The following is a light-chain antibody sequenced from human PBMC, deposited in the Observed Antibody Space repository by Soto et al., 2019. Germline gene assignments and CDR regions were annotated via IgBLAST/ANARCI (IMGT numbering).Light chain of an antibody. CDR3: QQLYSYPFT. CDR1: QGISNH. V-gene: IGKV1-9*01. J-gene: IGKJ3*01. Sequence: DIQLTQSPSFLSASVGDRVTITCRASQGISNHLAWYQQKPGKAPSLLIYGASTLQSGVPSRFSGSQSGTEFTLTISSLQPEDFATYYCQQLYSYPFTFGPGTKVDVK. CDR2: GAS.